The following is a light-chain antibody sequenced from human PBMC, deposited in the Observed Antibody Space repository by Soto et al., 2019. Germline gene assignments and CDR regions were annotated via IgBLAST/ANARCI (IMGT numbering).Light chain of an antibody. CDR1: RSLYIY. CDR2: DAS. CDR3: QQRSSWPRT. V-gene: IGKV3-11*01. Sequence: EIVLTQSPATLSLSPGERATLSCRASRSLYIYLAWFQQKPGQAPRLLIYDASKRATGIPARFSGSVSGTDFTLTISSLEPEDFAVYYCQQRSSWPRTFGQGTSLEIK. J-gene: IGKJ2*01.